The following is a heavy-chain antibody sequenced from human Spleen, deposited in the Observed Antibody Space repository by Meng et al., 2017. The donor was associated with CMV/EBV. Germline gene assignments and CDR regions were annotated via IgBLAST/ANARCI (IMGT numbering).Heavy chain of an antibody. CDR1: GGSISSGGYY. Sequence: GGSISSGGYYWSWIRQHPGKGLEWIGYIYYSGSTYYNPSLKSRVTTSVDTSKNQFSLKLSSVTAADTAVYYCARNRRDYSNYYFDYWGQGTLVTVSS. D-gene: IGHD4-11*01. V-gene: IGHV4-31*02. CDR3: ARNRRDYSNYYFDY. CDR2: IYYSGST. J-gene: IGHJ4*02.